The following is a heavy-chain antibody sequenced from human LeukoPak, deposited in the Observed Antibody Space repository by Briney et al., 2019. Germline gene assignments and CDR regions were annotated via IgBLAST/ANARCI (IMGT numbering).Heavy chain of an antibody. D-gene: IGHD2-8*01. CDR3: SRDPPAVSINTYA. CDR1: GFTVGNNY. Sequence: GGSLRLSCAASGFTVGNNYMNWVRQAPGKGLEWVSLIFSHGETSYADSVKGRFTISRDNSKNTLYLQMNGLRVEDTAVYYCSRDPPAVSINTYAWGQGTLVTVSS. V-gene: IGHV3-66*01. CDR2: IFSHGET. J-gene: IGHJ4*02.